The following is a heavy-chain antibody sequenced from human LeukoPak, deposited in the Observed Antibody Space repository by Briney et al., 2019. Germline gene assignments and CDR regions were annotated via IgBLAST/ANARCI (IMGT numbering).Heavy chain of an antibody. CDR3: AKIPPETIVGATTGFDY. CDR1: GFTFSSYG. V-gene: IGHV3-30*02. Sequence: GGSLRLSYAASGFTFSSYGMHWVRQAPGKGLEWVAFIRYDGSNKYYADSVKGRSTISRDNSKNTLYLQMSSLRAEDTAVYYCAKIPPETIVGATTGFDYWGQGTLVTVSS. CDR2: IRYDGSNK. D-gene: IGHD1-26*01. J-gene: IGHJ4*02.